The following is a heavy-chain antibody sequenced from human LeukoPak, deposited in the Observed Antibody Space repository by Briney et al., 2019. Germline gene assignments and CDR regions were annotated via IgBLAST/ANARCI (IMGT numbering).Heavy chain of an antibody. CDR3: ARGRDIVVVPAAILNY. D-gene: IGHD2-2*02. V-gene: IGHV1-2*02. J-gene: IGHJ4*02. CDR2: INPNSGGT. CDR1: GYTFTGYY. Sequence: ASVTVSCKASGYTFTGYYMHWVRQAPGQGLEWMGWINPNSGGTNYAQKSQGRVTMTRDTSISTAYMELSRLRSDDTAVYYCARGRDIVVVPAAILNYWGQGTLVTVSS.